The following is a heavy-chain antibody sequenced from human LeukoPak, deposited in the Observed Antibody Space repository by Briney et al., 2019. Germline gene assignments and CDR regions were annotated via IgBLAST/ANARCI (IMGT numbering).Heavy chain of an antibody. Sequence: PGGSLRLSCAASGFTFSSYAMTWVRQAPGKGLEWVSVISGSGTSTYYADSVKGRFTISRDNSKNTLNLQMNSLRVEDTAVYYCAKDRGSPVTHAAENWGQGTLVTVS. CDR1: GFTFSSYA. CDR2: ISGSGTST. V-gene: IGHV3-23*01. CDR3: AKDRGSPVTHAAEN. J-gene: IGHJ4*02. D-gene: IGHD4-17*01.